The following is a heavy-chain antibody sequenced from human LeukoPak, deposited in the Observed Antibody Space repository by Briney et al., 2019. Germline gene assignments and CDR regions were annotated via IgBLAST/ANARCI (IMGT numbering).Heavy chain of an antibody. CDR2: ISSSSSYT. D-gene: IGHD1-1*01. J-gene: IGHJ4*02. CDR3: ARVRNGAYYFDY. Sequence: GGSLRLSCAASGFTFSDYYMSWIRQAPGKGLEWVSYISSSSSYTNYADSVKGRFTISRDNAKNSLYLQMNSLRAEDTAVYYCARVRNGAYYFDYWGQGTLVIVSS. CDR1: GFTFSDYY. V-gene: IGHV3-11*05.